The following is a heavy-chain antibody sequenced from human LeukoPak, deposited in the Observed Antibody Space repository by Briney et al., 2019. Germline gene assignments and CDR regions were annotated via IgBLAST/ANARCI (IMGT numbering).Heavy chain of an antibody. CDR1: GGSFSGYY. V-gene: IGHV4-34*01. CDR2: INHSGST. CDR3: AREIRITMVRGAPMDV. J-gene: IGHJ6*02. D-gene: IGHD3-10*01. Sequence: SETLSLTCAVYGGSFSGYYWSWIRQPPGKGLEWIGEINHSGSTNYNPSLKSRVTISVDTSKNQFFLKLSSVTAADTAVYYCAREIRITMVRGAPMDVWGQGTTVTVSS.